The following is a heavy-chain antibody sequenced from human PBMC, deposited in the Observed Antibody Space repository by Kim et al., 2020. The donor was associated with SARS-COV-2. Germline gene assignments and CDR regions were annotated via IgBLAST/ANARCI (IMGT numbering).Heavy chain of an antibody. V-gene: IGHV3-53*01. CDR2: IYSGGST. Sequence: GGSLRLSCAASGFTVSSNYMSWVRQAPGKGLEWVSVIYSGGSTYYADSVKGRFTISRDNSKNTLYLQMNSLRAEDTAVYYCARDRGYCSSTSCPHYYGMDVWGQGTTVTVSS. D-gene: IGHD2-2*03. J-gene: IGHJ6*02. CDR1: GFTVSSNY. CDR3: ARDRGYCSSTSCPHYYGMDV.